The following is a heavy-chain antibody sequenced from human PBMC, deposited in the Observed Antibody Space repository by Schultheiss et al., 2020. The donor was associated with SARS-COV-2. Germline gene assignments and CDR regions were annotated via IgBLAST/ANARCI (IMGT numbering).Heavy chain of an antibody. CDR3: ARAWSVVVPAYNWFDP. D-gene: IGHD2-2*01. Sequence: SETLSLTCTVSGGSISSSSYYWGWIRQPPGKGLEWIGSIYYSGSTYYNPSFKGRVTISVDTSKNQFSLKLSSVTAADTAVYYCARAWSVVVPAYNWFDPWGQGTLVTVSS. V-gene: IGHV4-39*01. CDR1: GGSISSSSYY. J-gene: IGHJ5*02. CDR2: IYYSGST.